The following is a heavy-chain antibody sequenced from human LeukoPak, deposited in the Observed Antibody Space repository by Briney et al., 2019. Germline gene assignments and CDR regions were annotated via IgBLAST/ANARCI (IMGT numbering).Heavy chain of an antibody. Sequence: SETLSLTCAVYGGSFSGYYWSWIRQPPGKGLEWIGEINHSGSTNYNPSLKSRVTISVDTSKNQFSLKLSSVTAADTAVYYCAREPFWSGYYTGSFDYWGQGTLVIVSS. CDR2: INHSGST. CDR1: GGSFSGYY. J-gene: IGHJ4*02. CDR3: AREPFWSGYYTGSFDY. D-gene: IGHD3-3*01. V-gene: IGHV4-34*01.